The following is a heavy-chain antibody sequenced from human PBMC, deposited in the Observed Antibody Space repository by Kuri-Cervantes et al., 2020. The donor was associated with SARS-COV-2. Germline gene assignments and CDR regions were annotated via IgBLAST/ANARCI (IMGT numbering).Heavy chain of an antibody. J-gene: IGHJ6*02. Sequence: GESLKISCAASGLTFSVYGLNWVRQAPGKGLEWVSYISSSSSTIHYADSVKGRFTISRDNGKKSLFLQMNSLRAEDTAVYYCASEVIPNPSEKYAYYGLDVWGQGTTVTVSS. D-gene: IGHD1-26*01. V-gene: IGHV3-48*01. CDR1: GLTFSVYG. CDR3: ASEVIPNPSEKYAYYGLDV. CDR2: ISSSSSTI.